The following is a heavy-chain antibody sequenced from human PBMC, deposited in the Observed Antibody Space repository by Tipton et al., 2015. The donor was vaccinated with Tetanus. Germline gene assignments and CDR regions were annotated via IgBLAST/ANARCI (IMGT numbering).Heavy chain of an antibody. CDR2: ISYSGRT. CDR1: GGSFSGYY. V-gene: IGHV4-34*01. CDR3: ARLREIVSRSGWAFDY. D-gene: IGHD5/OR15-5a*01. J-gene: IGHJ4*02. Sequence: TLSLTCAVYGGSFSGYYWNWIRQPPGKGLEWIGSISYSGRTYYSPSLKSRVTMSVDTSKKDFSVRLGSVTAAGTAVYYCARLREIVSRSGWAFDYWGQGILVTVSS.